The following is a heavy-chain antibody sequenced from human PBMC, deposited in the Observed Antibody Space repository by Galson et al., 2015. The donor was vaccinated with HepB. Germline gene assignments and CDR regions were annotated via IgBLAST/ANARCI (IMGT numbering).Heavy chain of an antibody. D-gene: IGHD3-22*01. CDR3: AKDMKPHYYDSSGWHAFDI. Sequence: SLRLSCAASGFTFDDYAMHWVRQAPGKGLEWVSLISWDGGSAYYADSVKGRFTISRDNSKNSLYLQMNSLRAEDTALYYCAKDMKPHYYDSSGWHAFDIWGQGTMVTVSS. CDR2: ISWDGGSA. J-gene: IGHJ3*02. V-gene: IGHV3-43D*03. CDR1: GFTFDDYA.